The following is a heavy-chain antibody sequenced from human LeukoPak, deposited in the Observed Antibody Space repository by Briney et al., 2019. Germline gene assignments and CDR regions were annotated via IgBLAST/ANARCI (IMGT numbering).Heavy chain of an antibody. Sequence: PGGSLRLSCAASGFTFNDHYMRWIRQAPGKGLEWVSYISTTSRYTDYADSVKGRFTISRDNAKNSLDLQMSSLRADDTAVYYCARGHYGMDVWGEGTPATASS. CDR2: ISTTSRYT. CDR3: ARGHYGMDV. J-gene: IGHJ6*04. V-gene: IGHV3-11*06. CDR1: GFTFNDHY.